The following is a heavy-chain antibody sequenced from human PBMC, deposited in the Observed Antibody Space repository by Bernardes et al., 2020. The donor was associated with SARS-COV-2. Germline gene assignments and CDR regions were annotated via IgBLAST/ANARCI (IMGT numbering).Heavy chain of an antibody. D-gene: IGHD3-22*01. Sequence: ASVKVSCKASGYTFTSYDINWVRQATGQGLEWMGWMIPDSGNTAYAQRFQGRVTMTRDTSISTAYMELSSLRSEDTAVYYCVRSRYNYDSSGYSFDYWGQRTLVTVSS. CDR1: GYTFTSYD. CDR3: VRSRYNYDSSGYSFDY. CDR2: MIPDSGNT. V-gene: IGHV1-8*01. J-gene: IGHJ4*02.